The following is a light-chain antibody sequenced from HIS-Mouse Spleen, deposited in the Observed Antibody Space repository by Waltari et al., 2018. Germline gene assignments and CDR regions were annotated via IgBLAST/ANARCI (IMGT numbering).Light chain of an antibody. J-gene: IGLJ2*01. CDR1: SGHSSSA. CDR3: QTWGTGILVV. Sequence: QLVLTQSPSASASLGASVKLTCTLSSGHSSSAIAWPQQQPEKGPRYLMKLNSDGSHSKGDGIPDRFSGSSSGAERYLTISSLQSEDEADYYCQTWGTGILVVFGGGTKLTVL. V-gene: IGLV4-69*01. CDR2: LNSDGSH.